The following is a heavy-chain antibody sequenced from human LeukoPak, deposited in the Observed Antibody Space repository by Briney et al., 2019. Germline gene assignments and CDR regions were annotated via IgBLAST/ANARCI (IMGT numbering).Heavy chain of an antibody. D-gene: IGHD3-22*01. CDR2: ISSSSSYI. J-gene: IGHJ4*02. V-gene: IGHV3-21*01. CDR1: GFTFSSYS. CDR3: ARDTGYYDSSGYYSDY. Sequence: GGSLRLSCAASGFTFSSYSMNWVRQAPGKGLEWVSSISSSSSYIYYADSVKGRFTISRDNAKNSLYLQMNSLRAEDTAVYYCARDTGYYDSSGYYSDYWGQGTLVTVSS.